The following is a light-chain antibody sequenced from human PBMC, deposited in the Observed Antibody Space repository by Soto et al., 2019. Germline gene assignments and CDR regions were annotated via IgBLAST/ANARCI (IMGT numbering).Light chain of an antibody. J-gene: IGKJ1*01. CDR2: TAS. CDR3: QQYNTYWT. Sequence: DIQMTQSPSTLSASVGDRVTITCRASQSISTWLAWYQQKAGKAPKLLIYTASILESGVPSRFSGSGSGTEFTLTISSLQPDDFATYYCQQYNTYWTFSQGTKVEIK. CDR1: QSISTW. V-gene: IGKV1-5*03.